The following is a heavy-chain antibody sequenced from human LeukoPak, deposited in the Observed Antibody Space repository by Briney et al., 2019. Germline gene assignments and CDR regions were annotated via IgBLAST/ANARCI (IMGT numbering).Heavy chain of an antibody. CDR1: GGSFSGYY. CDR2: INHSGST. D-gene: IGHD5-18*01. V-gene: IGHV4-34*01. J-gene: IGHJ5*02. CDR3: ARGGGYSYGSDWFDP. Sequence: SETLSLTCAVYGGSFSGYYWSWIRQPPGKGLEWIGEINHSGSTNYNPSLTSRVTISVDTSKNQFSLKLSSVTAADTAVYYCARGGGYSYGSDWFDPWGQGTLVTVSS.